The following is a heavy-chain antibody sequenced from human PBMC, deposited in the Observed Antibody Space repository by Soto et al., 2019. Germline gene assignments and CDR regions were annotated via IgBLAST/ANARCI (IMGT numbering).Heavy chain of an antibody. CDR2: IRGSGDST. J-gene: IGHJ1*01. D-gene: IGHD6-19*01. V-gene: IGHV3-23*01. Sequence: TGGSLRLSWAASDFTCISYAMSWVRQAPGKGREWVSGIRGSGDSTYYAGFVKCGFISSRDKSKNTSPLQMNSLRGDSKAVFYCAIVVPGIAVGGTGFLQHWGQGTLVIGSS. CDR3: AIVVPGIAVGGTGFLQH. CDR1: DFTCISYA.